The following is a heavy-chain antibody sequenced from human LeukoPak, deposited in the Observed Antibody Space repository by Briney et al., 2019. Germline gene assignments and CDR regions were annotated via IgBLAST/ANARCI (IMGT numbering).Heavy chain of an antibody. CDR2: IRFDGSNY. CDR1: GFSFSSYG. J-gene: IGHJ4*02. V-gene: IGHV3-30*02. Sequence: PGGSLRLSCAASGFSFSSYGMHWVRQAPGKGLEWVAFIRFDGSNYYYGDSVKGRFTISRDNAKNSLYLQMNSLRAEDTAVYYCARGGLMVYAFDYWGQGTLVTVSS. D-gene: IGHD2-8*01. CDR3: ARGGLMVYAFDY.